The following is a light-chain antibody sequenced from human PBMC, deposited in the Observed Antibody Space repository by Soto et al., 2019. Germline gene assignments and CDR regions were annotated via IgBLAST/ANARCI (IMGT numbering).Light chain of an antibody. CDR2: GAS. J-gene: IGKJ1*01. V-gene: IGKV3-15*01. CDR3: QQYNNWPQGT. CDR1: QSVSSN. Sequence: EIVMTQSPATLSVSPGERATLSCRASQSVSSNLAWYQQKPGQAPRLLIYGASTRATGIPARFSGSGSGTEFRLTISSLQSEHLAVYYGQQYNNWPQGTFGQGTKVEIK.